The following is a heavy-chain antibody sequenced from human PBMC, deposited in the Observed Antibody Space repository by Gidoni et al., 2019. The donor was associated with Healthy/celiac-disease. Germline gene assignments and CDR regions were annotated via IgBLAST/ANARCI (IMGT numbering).Heavy chain of an antibody. D-gene: IGHD2-15*01. CDR2: IYYSGST. J-gene: IGHJ5*02. V-gene: IGHV4-39*01. CDR3: ARLYCSGGSCYLYNWFDP. Sequence: QLQLQDSGPGLVKPSETLSLPCTVPGGSISSSSYYWGWIRQPPGKGLEWIGSIYYSGSTYYNPSLKSRVTISVDTSKNQFSLKLSSVTAADTAVYYCARLYCSGGSCYLYNWFDPWGQGTLVTVSS. CDR1: GGSISSSSYY.